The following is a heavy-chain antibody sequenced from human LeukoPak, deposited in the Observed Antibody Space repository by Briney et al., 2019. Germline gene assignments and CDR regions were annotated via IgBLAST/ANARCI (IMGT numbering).Heavy chain of an antibody. Sequence: GASVKVSCKASGYTFISYDINWVRQVTGQGLEWMGWMNPNSGNTGYARKFQGRVTITRNTSISTAFMELSSLRSEDTAVYYCARRAVGNSYYYSKDVWGKGTTVTVSS. CDR2: MNPNSGNT. J-gene: IGHJ6*03. D-gene: IGHD4-23*01. CDR3: ARRAVGNSYYYSKDV. V-gene: IGHV1-8*03. CDR1: GYTFISYD.